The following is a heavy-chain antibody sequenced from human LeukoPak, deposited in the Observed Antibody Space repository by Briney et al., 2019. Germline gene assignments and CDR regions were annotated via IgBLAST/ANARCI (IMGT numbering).Heavy chain of an antibody. CDR1: GGSISSSSYY. CDR3: ARHRITIFGVVIILGEYDY. CDR2: IYYSGST. V-gene: IGHV4-39*01. D-gene: IGHD3-3*01. J-gene: IGHJ4*02. Sequence: SETLSLTCTVSGGSISSSSYYWGWIRQPPGKGLEWIGSIYYSGSTYYNPSLKSRVTISVDTSKNQFSLKLSSVTTADTAVYYCARHRITIFGVVIILGEYDYWGQGTLVTVSS.